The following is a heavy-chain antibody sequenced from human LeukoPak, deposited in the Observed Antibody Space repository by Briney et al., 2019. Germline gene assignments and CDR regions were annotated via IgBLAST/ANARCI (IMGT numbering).Heavy chain of an antibody. V-gene: IGHV4-4*02. J-gene: IGHJ4*02. CDR1: GGSISSSNW. Sequence: PSETLALTCAVSGGSISSSNWWSWVRQPPGKGLEWIGEIYHSGSTNYNPSLKSRVTISVDKSKNQFSLKLSSVTAADTAVYYCARERDDSSGYPNNFFDSWGQGALVTVSS. D-gene: IGHD3-22*01. CDR3: ARERDDSSGYPNNFFDS. CDR2: IYHSGST.